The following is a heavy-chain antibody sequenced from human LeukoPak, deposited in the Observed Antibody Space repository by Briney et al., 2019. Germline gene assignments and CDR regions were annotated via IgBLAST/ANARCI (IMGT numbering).Heavy chain of an antibody. CDR3: ARWHTSGNNYYYDY. CDR1: GFTFSNYV. D-gene: IGHD3-22*01. CDR2: ISDSSSYL. V-gene: IGHV3-21*01. Sequence: PGGFLRLSCAASGFTFSNYVMNWVRQAPGKGLEWVSSISDSSSYLYYADSVKGRFTISRDNAKNSLYLQMNSLRAEDTAVYYCARWHTSGNNYYYDYWGQGTLVTASS. J-gene: IGHJ4*02.